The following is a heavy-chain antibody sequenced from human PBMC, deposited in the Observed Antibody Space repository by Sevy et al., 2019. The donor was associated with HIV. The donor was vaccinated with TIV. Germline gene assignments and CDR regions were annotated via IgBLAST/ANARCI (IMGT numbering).Heavy chain of an antibody. D-gene: IGHD3-22*01. Sequence: GGSLRLSCAASGFTFSTYAMNWVRQAPGKGLEWVSSISNGGSGGSTDYADSVRGRFTISRDNSKNTLYLQMNSLRAEDTAVYYCAKDYYAGSGYYPQGAFDIWGQGTMVTVSS. CDR3: AKDYYAGSGYYPQGAFDI. CDR1: GFTFSTYA. CDR2: ISNGGSGGST. J-gene: IGHJ3*02. V-gene: IGHV3-23*01.